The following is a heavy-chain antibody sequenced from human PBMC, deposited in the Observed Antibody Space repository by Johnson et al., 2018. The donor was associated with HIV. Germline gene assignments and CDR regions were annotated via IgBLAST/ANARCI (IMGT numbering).Heavy chain of an antibody. J-gene: IGHJ3*02. CDR3: ASYEAAAAGDAFDI. D-gene: IGHD6-13*01. V-gene: IGHV3-20*04. CDR2: INWNGGST. Sequence: VQLVESGGGVVRPGGSLRLSCAASGFTFRTFPMHWVRQAPGKGLEWVSGINWNGGSTGYADSVKGRFTISRDNAKNSLYLQMNSLRAEDTALYYCASYEAAAAGDAFDIWGQGTMVTVSS. CDR1: GFTFRTFP.